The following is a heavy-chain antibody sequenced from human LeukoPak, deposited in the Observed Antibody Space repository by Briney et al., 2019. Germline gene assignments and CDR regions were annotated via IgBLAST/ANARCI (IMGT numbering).Heavy chain of an antibody. CDR3: TRVRARQPWLLDAFDI. CDR2: IRSKAYGGTT. V-gene: IGHV3-49*04. D-gene: IGHD5-18*01. CDR1: GFTFGDYA. J-gene: IGHJ3*02. Sequence: GGSLRLSCTASGFTFGDYAMSWVRQAPGKGLEWVGFIRSKAYGGTTEYAASVKGRFTISRDDSKSIAYLQMNSLKTEDTAVYYCTRVRARQPWLLDAFDIWGQGTMVTVSS.